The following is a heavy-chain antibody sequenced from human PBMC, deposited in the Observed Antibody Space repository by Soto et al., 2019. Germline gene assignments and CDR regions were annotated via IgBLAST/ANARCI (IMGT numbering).Heavy chain of an antibody. D-gene: IGHD6-13*01. CDR2: TRGKAHSG. CDR1: GFTFRGYA. J-gene: IGHJ4*02. CDR3: TRVGYSSSWTRNGPLAY. Sequence: GGSQRLSCAASGFTFRGYARRCFLQAPWNQRERVTVTRGKAHSGSAADSERVQFSMSGEKSKKTLNLQMNSLSAEDTAVYYCTRVGYSSSWTRNGPLAYWGQGTLVTVSS. V-gene: IGHV3-23*01.